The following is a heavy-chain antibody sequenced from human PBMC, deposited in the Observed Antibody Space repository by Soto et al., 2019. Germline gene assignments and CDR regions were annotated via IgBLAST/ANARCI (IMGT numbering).Heavy chain of an antibody. CDR2: VSGDGRDI. Sequence: QVQLVQSGGGAVLPGNSLRLSCAASGFPFSWAGMHWLRQTPGKGLEWVAVVSGDGRDIDYAESVRGRFSISRDNPESTLYLQMNNLGVEDTAIYYCARGLNKAAGGAFDVWGQGTQVIVSS. V-gene: IGHV3-33*01. CDR1: GFPFSWAG. D-gene: IGHD3-16*01. J-gene: IGHJ3*01. CDR3: ARGLNKAAGGAFDV.